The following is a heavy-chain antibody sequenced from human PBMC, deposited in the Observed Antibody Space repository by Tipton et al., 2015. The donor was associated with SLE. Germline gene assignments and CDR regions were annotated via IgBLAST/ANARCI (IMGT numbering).Heavy chain of an antibody. Sequence: TLSLTCLVSNGSMSSYYWSWIRQSPGKGLEWIGYIHYSGTTSYNPSFKSRVTMSADTSKNQFSLKLNSVTAADTAVYYCARGVRIAVVKGWYFDLWGRGTLVTVSS. CDR3: ARGVRIAVVKGWYFDL. D-gene: IGHD6-19*01. V-gene: IGHV4-59*12. J-gene: IGHJ2*01. CDR2: IHYSGTT. CDR1: NGSMSSYY.